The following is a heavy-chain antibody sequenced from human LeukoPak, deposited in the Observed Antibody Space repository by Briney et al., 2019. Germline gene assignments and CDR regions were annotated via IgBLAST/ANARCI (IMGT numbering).Heavy chain of an antibody. D-gene: IGHD3-10*01. CDR3: ARGSMVRGAIDYYYYGMDV. CDR1: GGSNSSSSYY. V-gene: IGHV4-39*01. Sequence: PSETLSFTCTVSGGSNSSSSYYWGWIRQPPGKGREWFGSIYYSGSTYYNPSLKSRVTISVDTSKNQFSLKLSSVTAADTAVYYCARGSMVRGAIDYYYYGMDVWGRGTTVTVSS. CDR2: IYYSGST. J-gene: IGHJ6*02.